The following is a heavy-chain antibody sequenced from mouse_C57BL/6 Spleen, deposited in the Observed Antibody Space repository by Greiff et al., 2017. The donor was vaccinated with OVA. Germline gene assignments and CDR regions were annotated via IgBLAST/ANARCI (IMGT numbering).Heavy chain of an antibody. CDR3: ARGYGSSYWVLLFDY. J-gene: IGHJ2*01. Sequence: VQLQQPGAELVMPGASVKLSCKASGYTFTSYWMHWVKQRPGQGLEWIGEIDPSDSYTNYNQKFKGKSTLTVDKSSSTAYMQLSSLTSEDSAVYYCARGYGSSYWVLLFDYWGQGTTLTVSS. CDR1: GYTFTSYW. D-gene: IGHD1-1*01. V-gene: IGHV1-69*01. CDR2: IDPSDSYT.